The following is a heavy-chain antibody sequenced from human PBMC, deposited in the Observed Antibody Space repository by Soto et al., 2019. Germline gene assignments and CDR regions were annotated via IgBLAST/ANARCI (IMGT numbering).Heavy chain of an antibody. CDR3: AREKLAVVAATWDDAFDI. Sequence: QVQLVESGGGLVKPGGSRRLSCAASGFTFSDYYMSWIRQAPGKGLEWVSYISSSGSTIYYADSLKGRFTISRDNAKNSLYLQMNSLRAEDTAVYYCAREKLAVVAATWDDAFDIWGQGTMVTVSS. J-gene: IGHJ3*02. V-gene: IGHV3-11*01. CDR1: GFTFSDYY. D-gene: IGHD2-15*01. CDR2: ISSSGSTI.